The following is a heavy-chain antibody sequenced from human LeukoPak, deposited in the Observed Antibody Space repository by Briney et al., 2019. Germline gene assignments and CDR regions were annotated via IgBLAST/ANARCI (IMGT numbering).Heavy chain of an antibody. CDR3: ARASDYGDPLPRYMDV. CDR2: IYASGST. D-gene: IGHD4-17*01. V-gene: IGHV4-4*02. J-gene: IGHJ6*03. Sequence: PSGTLSLTCAVSGGSISSNNWWSWVRQPPGKGLEWIGEIYASGSTNYKPSLKSRVTIPVDKSKNQFSLKLSSVTAADTAVYYCARASDYGDPLPRYMDVWGKGTTVTVSS. CDR1: GGSISSNNW.